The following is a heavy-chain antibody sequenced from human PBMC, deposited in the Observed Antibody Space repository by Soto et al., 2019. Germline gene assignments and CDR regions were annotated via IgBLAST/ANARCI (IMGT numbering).Heavy chain of an antibody. CDR1: GASTDSTIHY. J-gene: IGHJ5*02. CDR3: ARHMDYNILTGYFA. V-gene: IGHV4-39*01. Sequence: QLQLQESGPGLVKPSETLSLTCNVSGASTDSTIHYWAWIRQSPGKGLEWIGSISHSGSTHYNPSLKSRITISADKSKNQFSLTLTTVTPADTAVYFCARHMDYNILTGYFAWGQGTLVTVS. CDR2: ISHSGST. D-gene: IGHD3-9*01.